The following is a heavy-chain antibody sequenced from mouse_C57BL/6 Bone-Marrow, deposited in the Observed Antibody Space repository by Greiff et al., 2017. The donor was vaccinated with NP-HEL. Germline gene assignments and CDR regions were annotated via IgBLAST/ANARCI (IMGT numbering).Heavy chain of an antibody. CDR2: IYPGDGDT. CDR3: ARSKARGGAWFAY. V-gene: IGHV1-82*01. J-gene: IGHJ3*01. Sequence: VQLQESGPELVKPGASVKISCKASGYAFSSSWMNWVKQRPGKGLEWIGRIYPGDGDTNYNGKFKGKATLTADKSSSTAYMQPSSLTSEDSAVYFCARSKARGGAWFAYWGQGTLVTVSA. CDR1: GYAFSSSW.